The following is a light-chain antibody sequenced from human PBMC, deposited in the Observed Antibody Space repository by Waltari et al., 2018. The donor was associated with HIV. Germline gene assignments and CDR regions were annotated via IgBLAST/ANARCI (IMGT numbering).Light chain of an antibody. CDR2: KAS. Sequence: DIQMTQSPSTLSAFVGDRVTITCRASQNINNWLAWYQQKPGKAPKVLIYKASSLESGVPSRFSGSGSGTEFTLTISSLQPDDASTYYCQQYNSYPRTFGQGTKVEI. CDR1: QNINNW. CDR3: QQYNSYPRT. J-gene: IGKJ1*01. V-gene: IGKV1-5*03.